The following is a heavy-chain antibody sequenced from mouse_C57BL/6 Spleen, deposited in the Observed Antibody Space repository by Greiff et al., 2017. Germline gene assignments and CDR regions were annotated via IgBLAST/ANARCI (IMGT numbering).Heavy chain of an antibody. J-gene: IGHJ2*01. D-gene: IGHD2-2*01. CDR1: GYTFTDYN. V-gene: IGHV1-22*01. CDR3: ARLATMVTTLYYIDY. CDR2: INPNNGGT. Sequence: EVQLQQSGPELVKPGASVKMSCKASGYTFTDYNMHWVKQSHGKSLEWIGYINPNNGGTSYNQKFKGKATLTVNKYSSTAYMGLRSLNSEASAVYYCARLATMVTTLYYIDYWGQGTTLTVSS.